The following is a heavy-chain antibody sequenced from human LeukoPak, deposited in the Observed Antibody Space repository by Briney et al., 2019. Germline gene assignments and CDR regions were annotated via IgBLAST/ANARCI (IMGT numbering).Heavy chain of an antibody. V-gene: IGHV4-34*01. J-gene: IGHJ4*02. CDR2: INHSGST. CDR1: GGSFSGYY. CDR3: ARHPRGTKTVWD. Sequence: PSETLSLTCAVYGGSFSGYYWSWIRQPPGKGLEWIGEINHSGSTNYNPSLKSRVTISVDTSKNQFSLKLSSVTAADTAVYYCARHPRGTKTVWDWGQGTLVTVSS. D-gene: IGHD1-26*01.